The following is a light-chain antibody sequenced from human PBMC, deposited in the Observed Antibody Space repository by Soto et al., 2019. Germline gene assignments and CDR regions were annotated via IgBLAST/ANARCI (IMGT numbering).Light chain of an antibody. V-gene: IGKV3-15*01. CDR1: QTVNSK. J-gene: IGKJ5*01. CDR2: GAS. CDR3: QHYNNWPPIT. Sequence: EIVEKQSPATLSVSPGERVTLSCRTSQTVNSKLAWDQQQRGQAHRLLIHGASTRATNIPARFSGSGSGTEFTLNISSLQSEDFASYYCQHYNNWPPITFGQGTRLEIK.